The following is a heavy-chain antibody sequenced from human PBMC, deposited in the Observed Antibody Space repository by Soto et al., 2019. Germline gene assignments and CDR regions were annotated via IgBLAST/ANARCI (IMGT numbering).Heavy chain of an antibody. J-gene: IGHJ4*02. V-gene: IGHV3-23*01. D-gene: IGHD1-26*01. CDR1: GFTFSSYA. Sequence: GGSLRLSCAASGFTFSSYAMSWVRQAPGKGLEWVSAISGSGGSTYYADSVKGRCTISRDNSKNTLYLQMNSLRAEDTAVYYCAKLGRGLGGSYKGTIDYWGQGILVTVSS. CDR3: AKLGRGLGGSYKGTIDY. CDR2: ISGSGGST.